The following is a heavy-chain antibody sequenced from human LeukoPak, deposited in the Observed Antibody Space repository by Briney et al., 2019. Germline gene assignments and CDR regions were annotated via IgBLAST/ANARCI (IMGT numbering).Heavy chain of an antibody. CDR2: ISGSGGST. V-gene: IGHV3-23*01. CDR3: AKEIAVAGSFDY. Sequence: GGSLRLSCAASGFTFSGYAMSWVRQAPGKGLEWVSAISGSGGSTYYADSVKGRFTISRDNSENTLYLQMNSLRAEDTAVYYCAKEIAVAGSFDYWGQGTLVTVSS. CDR1: GFTFSGYA. D-gene: IGHD6-19*01. J-gene: IGHJ4*02.